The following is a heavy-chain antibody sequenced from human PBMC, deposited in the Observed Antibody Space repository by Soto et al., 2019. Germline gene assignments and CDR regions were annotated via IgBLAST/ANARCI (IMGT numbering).Heavy chain of an antibody. CDR2: ISAYNGNT. CDR1: GYTFTSYG. CDR3: ARERRSMVRGVRDSAFDI. D-gene: IGHD3-10*01. J-gene: IGHJ3*02. Sequence: QVPLVQSGAEVKRPGASVKVSCKASGYTFTSYGISWVRQAPGQGLEWMGWISAYNGNTNYAQKLQGRVTMTTDTATSTAYMELRSLRSDDTAVYYCARERRSMVRGVRDSAFDIWGQGTMVTVSS. V-gene: IGHV1-18*01.